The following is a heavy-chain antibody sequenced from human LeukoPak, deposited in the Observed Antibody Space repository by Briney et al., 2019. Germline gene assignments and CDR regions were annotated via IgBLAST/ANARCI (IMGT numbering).Heavy chain of an antibody. Sequence: SVKVSCKASGGSFSTYGFNWVRQAPGQGLEWMGGIIPSFGKTNYAQKFQGRVTITADEPTSTAYMELSSLRSDDTAVYYCAREKSSGSAFYFDYWGQGTLVTVSS. CDR1: GGSFSTYG. J-gene: IGHJ4*02. CDR3: AREKSSGSAFYFDY. V-gene: IGHV1-69*13. D-gene: IGHD3-22*01. CDR2: IIPSFGKT.